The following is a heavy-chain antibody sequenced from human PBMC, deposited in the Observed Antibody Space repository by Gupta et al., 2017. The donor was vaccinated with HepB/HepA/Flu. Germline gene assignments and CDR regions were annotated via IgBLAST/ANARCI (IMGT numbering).Heavy chain of an antibody. V-gene: IGHV3-21*01. D-gene: IGHD3-3*01. Sequence: EVQLVESGGGLVKPGGSLRLSCAASGFTFSNYNMNWVRQVPGKGLEWVSYISSSSTYTHYADSVKGRFTISRDNAKNSLYLQMNSLRAEDTAIYYCARDSRFFRPWGQGTLVTVSS. CDR3: ARDSRFFRP. J-gene: IGHJ4*02. CDR2: ISSSSTYT. CDR1: GFTFSNYN.